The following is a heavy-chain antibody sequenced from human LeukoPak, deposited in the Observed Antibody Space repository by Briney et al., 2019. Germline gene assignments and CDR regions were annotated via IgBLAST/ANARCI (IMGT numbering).Heavy chain of an antibody. Sequence: SVKVSCKASGGTFSSYAISWVRQAPGQGLEWMGGIIPIFGTANYAQKFQGRVTITADKSTSTAYMELSSLRSEDTAVYYCARSIDWSPATFDYWGQGTLVTVSS. CDR1: GGTFSSYA. CDR2: IIPIFGTA. J-gene: IGHJ4*02. D-gene: IGHD3-9*01. V-gene: IGHV1-69*06. CDR3: ARSIDWSPATFDY.